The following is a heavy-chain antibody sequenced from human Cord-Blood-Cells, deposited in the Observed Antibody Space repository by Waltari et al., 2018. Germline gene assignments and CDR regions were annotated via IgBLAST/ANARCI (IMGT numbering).Heavy chain of an antibody. J-gene: IGHJ4*02. CDR3: ATWGVVVVPAAIPHDY. V-gene: IGHV4-39*01. CDR2: IYYIGST. D-gene: IGHD2-2*02. Sequence: QLQLQESGPGLVKPSETLSLTCTVSGGSISSSSYYWGWIRQPPGKGLEWIGSIYYIGSTYDNPSLKSRVTISVDTSKSQFSLKLSSVTAADTAVYYCATWGVVVVPAAIPHDYWGQGTLVTVSS. CDR1: GGSISSSSYY.